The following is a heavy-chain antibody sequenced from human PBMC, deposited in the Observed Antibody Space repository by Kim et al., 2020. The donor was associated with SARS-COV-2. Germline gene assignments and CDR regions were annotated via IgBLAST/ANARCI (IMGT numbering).Heavy chain of an antibody. CDR2: ISSNGGST. CDR1: GFTFSSYA. CDR3: VNSGYSYGYPNYYYGMDV. V-gene: IGHV3-64D*09. Sequence: GGSLRLSCSASGFTFSSYAMHWVRQAPGKGLEYVSAISSNGGSTYYADSVKGRFTISRDNSKNTLYLQMSSLRAEDTAVYYCVNSGYSYGYPNYYYGMDVWGQGTTVTVSS. J-gene: IGHJ6*02. D-gene: IGHD5-18*01.